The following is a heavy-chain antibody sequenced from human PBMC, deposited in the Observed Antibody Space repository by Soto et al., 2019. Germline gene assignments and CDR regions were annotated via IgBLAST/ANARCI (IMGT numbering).Heavy chain of an antibody. Sequence: GGSLRLSSAASGFTFSISCMHWVRQAPGKGLEWVAVISYDGSNRYYAYAVKGRFTIPIDNSEKTLYLQMNSLRDEDTAVYYCAKDRHGTNYYHSSGRLDYWGQGTLVTVYS. V-gene: IGHV3-30*18. CDR1: GFTFSISC. CDR2: ISYDGSNR. CDR3: AKDRHGTNYYHSSGRLDY. J-gene: IGHJ4*02. D-gene: IGHD3-22*01.